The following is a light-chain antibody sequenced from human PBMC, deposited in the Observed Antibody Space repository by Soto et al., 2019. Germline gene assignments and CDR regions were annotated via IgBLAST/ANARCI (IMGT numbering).Light chain of an antibody. Sequence: HSALTQPASVSGSPGQSITISCTGTSSDVGSYKFVSWYQHRPGKAPKLMIYEGSKWPSGVSNRFSGSKSGNTASLTISGLQAEDEADYYCCSYAGRSTPYVFGTGTKATVL. J-gene: IGLJ1*01. V-gene: IGLV2-23*01. CDR1: SSDVGSYKF. CDR3: CSYAGRSTPYV. CDR2: EGS.